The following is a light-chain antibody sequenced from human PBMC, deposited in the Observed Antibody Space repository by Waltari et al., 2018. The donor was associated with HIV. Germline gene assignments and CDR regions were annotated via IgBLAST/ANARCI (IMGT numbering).Light chain of an antibody. V-gene: IGKV3-15*01. CDR2: DAS. Sequence: EIVMTQSPAPLSVSPGERATLSCRASQSVSSNLAWYQQKPRQTPRLLIYDASTRATAIPARFSGSGSGTEFTLTISSLQSEDFAIYYCQQYYNWPPWTFGQGTKVEIK. CDR1: QSVSSN. CDR3: QQYYNWPPWT. J-gene: IGKJ1*01.